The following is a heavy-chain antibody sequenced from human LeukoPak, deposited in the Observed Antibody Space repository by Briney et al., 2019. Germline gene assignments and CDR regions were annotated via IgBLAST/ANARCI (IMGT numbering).Heavy chain of an antibody. CDR2: INPSGGST. CDR1: GYTFTSYY. V-gene: IGHV1-46*03. Sequence: ASVKVSFKASGYTFTSYYMHWVRQAPGQGLEWMGIINPSGGSTSYAQKFQGRVTMTRDTSTSTVYMELSNLRSEDTAVYYCARASDSSGYYAPQHYFDYWGQGTLVTVSS. D-gene: IGHD3-22*01. CDR3: ARASDSSGYYAPQHYFDY. J-gene: IGHJ4*02.